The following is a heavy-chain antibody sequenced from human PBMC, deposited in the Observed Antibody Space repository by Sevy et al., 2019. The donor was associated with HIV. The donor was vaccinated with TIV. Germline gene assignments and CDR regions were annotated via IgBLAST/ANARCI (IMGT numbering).Heavy chain of an antibody. J-gene: IGHJ4*02. CDR1: EFTFSSYN. Sequence: GGSLRLSCAASEFTFSSYNMHWVRQAPGKGLEWVSSISGSSNYIYYAESVKGRFRISRDNVKDTLYLQMNSLRADDTAVYYCARGPPDGSYDYFDYWGQGTLVTVSS. D-gene: IGHD1-26*01. CDR3: ARGPPDGSYDYFDY. CDR2: ISGSSNYI. V-gene: IGHV3-21*06.